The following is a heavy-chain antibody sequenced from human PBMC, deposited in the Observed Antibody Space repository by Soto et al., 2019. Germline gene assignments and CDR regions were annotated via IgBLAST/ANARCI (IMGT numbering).Heavy chain of an antibody. Sequence: GGSLRLSCAAAGFTFANYAMMWARQAPGKGLEWVSTIDGPTTNTHYSDSVKGRFTISRDNSNNRLDLQMNGLRAEDTAVYYCVSWLSAHFDYWGRGTLVTVSS. D-gene: IGHD6-19*01. CDR2: IDGPTTNT. J-gene: IGHJ4*02. CDR3: VSWLSAHFDY. CDR1: GFTFANYA. V-gene: IGHV3-23*05.